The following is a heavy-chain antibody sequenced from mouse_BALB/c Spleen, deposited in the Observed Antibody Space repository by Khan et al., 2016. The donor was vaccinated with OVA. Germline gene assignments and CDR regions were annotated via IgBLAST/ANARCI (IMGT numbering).Heavy chain of an antibody. Sequence: EVELVESGGDLVKPGGSLKLSCAASGFTFSTYGMSWVRQAPDKRLEWVATVSTGGSYTYYPDSVQGRFTISRDNAKNTMYLQMSGLRSEDTAMFYCTRLDYCYDSEGFAYGGQGTLVNVSA. V-gene: IGHV5-6*01. CDR1: GFTFSTYG. CDR3: TRLDYCYDSEGFAY. D-gene: IGHD1-1*01. CDR2: VSTGGSYT. J-gene: IGHJ3*01.